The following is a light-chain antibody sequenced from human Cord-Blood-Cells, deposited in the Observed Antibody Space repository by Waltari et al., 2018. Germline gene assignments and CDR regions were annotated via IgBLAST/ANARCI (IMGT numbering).Light chain of an antibody. V-gene: IGLV5-45*01. CDR3: MMWHSSAWV. Sequence: QAVLTQPASLPASPGASASLTCTLRSGINVGTYRIYWYQQKPGSPPQDLLRYKSDSDKQQGAGGPSRFSGSNNASANAGILLSSGLQSEDEADYSCMMWHSSAWVFCGGTKLTVL. CDR1: SGINVGTYR. J-gene: IGLJ3*02. CDR2: YKSDSDK.